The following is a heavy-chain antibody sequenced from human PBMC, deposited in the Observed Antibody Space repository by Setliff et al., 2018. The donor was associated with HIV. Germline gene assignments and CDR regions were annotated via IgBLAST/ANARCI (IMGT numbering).Heavy chain of an antibody. CDR1: GDTLSIHP. CDR2: IIPATGAI. CDR3: ASKLWDGDYGLLDD. J-gene: IGHJ4*02. D-gene: IGHD4-17*01. V-gene: IGHV1-69*10. Sequence: VKVSCKASGDTLSIHPISWVRQAPGRGLDWMGGIIPATGAINYAQTLQGRVTLTTDKSTGTAYMELSSLTSEDSAVYYCASKLWDGDYGLLDDWGQGTLVTVSS.